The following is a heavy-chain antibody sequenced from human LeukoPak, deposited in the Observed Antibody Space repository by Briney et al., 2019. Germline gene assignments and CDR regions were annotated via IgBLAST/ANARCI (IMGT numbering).Heavy chain of an antibody. D-gene: IGHD5-18*01. Sequence: ASETLSLTCTVSGGSISSTSYYWGWIRQPPGKGLEWIGSIYYTGSTYYNPSLKSRVTISVDTSKNQFSLKLSSVTAAVTAVYYCARHSYGSSYYYYYYMDVWGKGTTVTVSS. CDR3: ARHSYGSSYYYYYYMDV. J-gene: IGHJ6*03. CDR2: IYYTGST. CDR1: GGSISSTSYY. V-gene: IGHV4-39*01.